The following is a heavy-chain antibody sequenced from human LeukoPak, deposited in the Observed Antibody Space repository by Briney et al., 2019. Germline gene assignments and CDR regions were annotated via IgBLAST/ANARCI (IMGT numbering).Heavy chain of an antibody. J-gene: IGHJ5*02. CDR2: IYYSGSA. CDR1: GGSFSSGSYY. V-gene: IGHV4-61*01. D-gene: IGHD3-10*01. CDR3: ARGFGDWGLSWFDP. Sequence: PSETLSLTCTVSGGSFSSGSYYWSWIRQPPGKGLERIGYIYYSGSAKYNPSLKSRVTISVDTSKNQFSLKLTSVTAADTAVYYCARGFGDWGLSWFDPWGQGTLVTVSS.